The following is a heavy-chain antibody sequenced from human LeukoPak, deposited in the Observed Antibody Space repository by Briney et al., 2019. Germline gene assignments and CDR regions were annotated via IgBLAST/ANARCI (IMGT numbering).Heavy chain of an antibody. J-gene: IGHJ3*02. Sequence: SQTLSLTCAVSGGSISSGGYSWSWIRQPPGKGLEWIGYIYHSGSTYYNPSLKSRVTISVDRSKNQFSLKLSSVTAADTAVCYCARETPPYYDFWSGYPGAFDIWGQGTMVTVSS. V-gene: IGHV4-30-2*01. CDR3: ARETPPYYDFWSGYPGAFDI. CDR2: IYHSGST. D-gene: IGHD3-3*01. CDR1: GGSISSGGYS.